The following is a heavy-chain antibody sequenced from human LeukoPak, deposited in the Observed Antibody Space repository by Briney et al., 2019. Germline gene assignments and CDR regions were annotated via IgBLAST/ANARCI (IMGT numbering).Heavy chain of an antibody. CDR1: GGSISSSSYY. V-gene: IGHV4-39*01. CDR2: IYYSGST. CDR3: ARQGGGFGELSSAPFDY. J-gene: IGHJ4*02. D-gene: IGHD3-10*01. Sequence: PSETLSLTCTVSGGSISSSSYYWGWIRQPPGKGLEWIGSIYYSGSTYYNPSLKSRVTISVDTSKNQFSLKPSSVTAADTAVYYCARQGGGFGELSSAPFDYWGQGTLVTVSS.